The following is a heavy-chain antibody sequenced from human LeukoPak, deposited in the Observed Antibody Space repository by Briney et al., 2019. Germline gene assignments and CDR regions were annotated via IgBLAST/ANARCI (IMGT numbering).Heavy chain of an antibody. CDR3: ARPSAYGEDAFDV. CDR2: IYPIDSDT. J-gene: IGHJ3*01. D-gene: IGHD2-21*01. CDR1: GYSFTNYW. Sequence: GASLKISCXGSGYSFTNYWIGWVRQLPGKGLEWMGIIYPIDSDTRYSPSFRGQVTFSADKPISTAYLQWSSLKASDTAMYYCARPSAYGEDAFDVWGQGTMVTVSS. V-gene: IGHV5-51*01.